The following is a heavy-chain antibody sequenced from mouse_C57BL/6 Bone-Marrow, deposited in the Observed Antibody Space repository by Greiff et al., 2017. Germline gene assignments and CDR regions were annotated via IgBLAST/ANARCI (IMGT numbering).Heavy chain of an antibody. V-gene: IGHV1-53*01. J-gene: IGHJ2*01. CDR2: INPSNGGT. D-gene: IGHD4-1*01. CDR1: GYTFTSYW. Sequence: QVQLQQPGTELVKPGASVKLSCKASGYTFTSYWLHWVKQRPGPGLEWIGNINPSNGGTNYNEKFQSKDTLTVDKSSSTAYMQLSSLTSKDSAVYYCARLGLYYFDYWGQGTTRTVSS. CDR3: ARLGLYYFDY.